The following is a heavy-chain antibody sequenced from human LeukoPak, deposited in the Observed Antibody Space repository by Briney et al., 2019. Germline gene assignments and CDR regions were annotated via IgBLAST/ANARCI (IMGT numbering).Heavy chain of an antibody. J-gene: IGHJ3*02. V-gene: IGHV3-9*03. Sequence: GGSLRLSCAASGFTFDDYAMHWVRQAPGKGLEWVSGISWNSGSIGYADSVKGRFTISRDNAKNSLYLQMNSLRAEDMALYYCAKDMAPYYYGSGTLLDAFDIWGQGTMVTVSS. D-gene: IGHD3-10*01. CDR3: AKDMAPYYYGSGTLLDAFDI. CDR2: ISWNSGSI. CDR1: GFTFDDYA.